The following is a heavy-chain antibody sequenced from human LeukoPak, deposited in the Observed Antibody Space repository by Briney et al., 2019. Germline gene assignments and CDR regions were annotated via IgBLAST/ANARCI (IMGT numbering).Heavy chain of an antibody. D-gene: IGHD3-10*01. Sequence: GGSLRLSCAASGFTFSRYWMSWVRQAPGKGLEWVANIKEDGTVRYYVESVKGRFTISRDNAKNSLYLQMNSLRAEDTAVYYCAASITMFDYWGQGTLVTVSS. CDR1: GFTFSRYW. CDR3: AASITMFDY. J-gene: IGHJ4*02. V-gene: IGHV3-7*02. CDR2: IKEDGTVR.